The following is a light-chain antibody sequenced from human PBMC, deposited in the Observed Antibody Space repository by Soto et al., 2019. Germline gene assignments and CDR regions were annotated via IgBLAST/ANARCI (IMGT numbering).Light chain of an antibody. CDR3: QQRSNPIT. CDR1: QSVGSH. CDR2: GAS. J-gene: IGKJ5*01. V-gene: IGKV3-11*01. Sequence: EIVMTPSPATLSVSPGEKATLSCRASQSVGSHLAWYQQRPGQAPRLLIYGASYRATGIPARFSGSGSGTDFTLTISSLEPEDFAVYYCQQRSNPITFGQGTRLEIK.